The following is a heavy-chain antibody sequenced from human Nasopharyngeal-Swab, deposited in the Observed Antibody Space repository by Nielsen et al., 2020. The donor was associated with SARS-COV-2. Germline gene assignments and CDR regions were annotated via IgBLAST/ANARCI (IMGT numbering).Heavy chain of an antibody. CDR2: IIPIFGTA. Sequence: SVKVSCKASGYTFTSYVIHWVRQAPGQGLEWMGGIIPIFGTANYAQKFQGRVTITADESTSTAYMELSSLRSEDTAVYYCARGPVPYYYDSSGYYLDWGQGTLVTASS. CDR3: ARGPVPYYYDSSGYYLD. J-gene: IGHJ4*02. D-gene: IGHD3-22*01. CDR1: GYTFTSYV. V-gene: IGHV1-69*13.